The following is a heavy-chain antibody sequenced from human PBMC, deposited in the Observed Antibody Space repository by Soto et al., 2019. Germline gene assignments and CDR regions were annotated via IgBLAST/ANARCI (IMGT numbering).Heavy chain of an antibody. D-gene: IGHD3-9*01. J-gene: IGHJ4*02. CDR3: AKVMPPLTGNHFFDY. CDR2: ISHDGSKT. CDR1: GFTFSSHG. V-gene: IGHV3-30*18. Sequence: QVQLVESGGGVVQPGRSLRLSCAASGFTFSSHGMHWVRQAPGKGLEWLAVISHDGSKTYYADSVKGRFTISRDNSRNTMYLQMNSLRVDDTALYSCAKVMPPLTGNHFFDYWGQGTLVTVSS.